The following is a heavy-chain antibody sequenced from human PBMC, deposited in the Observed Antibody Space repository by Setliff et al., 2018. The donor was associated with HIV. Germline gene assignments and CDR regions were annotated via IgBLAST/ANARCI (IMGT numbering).Heavy chain of an antibody. V-gene: IGHV4-31*03. J-gene: IGHJ2*01. D-gene: IGHD5-18*01. CDR2: ISHSGGT. Sequence: SETLSLTCTVSGGSISRGGYYWNWIRQLPGQGLEWMGYISHSGGTYYNPSLEGRVSLSVDTSKNQFSPHLSSVTAAGTAVYFCARDGLRGYSYGIGWHIEVWGRGTLVTVSS. CDR3: ARDGLRGYSYGIGWHIEV. CDR1: GGSISRGGYY.